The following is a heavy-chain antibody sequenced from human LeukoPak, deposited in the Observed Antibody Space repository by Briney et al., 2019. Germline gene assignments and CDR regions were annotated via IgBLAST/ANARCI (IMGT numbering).Heavy chain of an antibody. CDR1: GGTFSSYA. D-gene: IGHD1-7*01. CDR3: ASELELVWFDP. V-gene: IGHV1-69*06. Sequence: ASVKVSCKASGGTFSSYAISWVRQAPGQGLEWMGGIIPIFGTANYAQKFQGRVTITADKSTSTAYMELSSLRSEDTAVYYCASELELVWFDPWGQGTLVTVSS. CDR2: IIPIFGTA. J-gene: IGHJ5*02.